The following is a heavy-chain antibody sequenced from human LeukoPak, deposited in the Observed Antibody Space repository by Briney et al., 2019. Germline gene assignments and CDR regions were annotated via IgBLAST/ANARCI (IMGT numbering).Heavy chain of an antibody. CDR2: VYHSGSS. J-gene: IGHJ4*02. CDR1: GGSVSSINW. V-gene: IGHV4-4*02. D-gene: IGHD2-15*01. CDR3: ARAPYCSGGSCYWRFDY. Sequence: SDTLSLTCAVSGGSVSSINWRNWVRQPPGKGLEWIGEVYHSGSSNYNPSLKSRVTISVGKSKNQFSLKLNSVTAADTAVYYCARAPYCSGGSCYWRFDYWGQGTLVTVSS.